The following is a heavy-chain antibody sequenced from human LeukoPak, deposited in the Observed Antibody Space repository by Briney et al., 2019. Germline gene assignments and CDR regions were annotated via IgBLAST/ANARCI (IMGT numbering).Heavy chain of an antibody. V-gene: IGHV4-34*01. Sequence: PSETLSLTCAVCGGSFSGYYWSWIRQPPGKGLEWIGEINHSGSTNYNPSLKSRVTISVDTSKNQFSLKLSSVTAADTAVYYCARASAARRKYYFDYWGQGTLVTVSS. CDR2: INHSGST. CDR1: GGSFSGYY. D-gene: IGHD6-6*01. J-gene: IGHJ4*02. CDR3: ARASAARRKYYFDY.